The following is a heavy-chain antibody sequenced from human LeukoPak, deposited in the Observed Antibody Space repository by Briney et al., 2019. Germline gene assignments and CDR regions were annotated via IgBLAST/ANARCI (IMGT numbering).Heavy chain of an antibody. CDR2: IYYSGST. Sequence: SETLSLTCTVSGGSISSYYWSWIRQPPGKGLEWIGYIYYSGSTNYNPSLKSRVTISVDTPKNQFSLKLSSVTAADTAVYYCARGSLLEGSGWPAFDYWGQGTLVTVSS. V-gene: IGHV4-59*01. CDR3: ARGSLLEGSGWPAFDY. J-gene: IGHJ4*02. D-gene: IGHD6-19*01. CDR1: GGSISSYY.